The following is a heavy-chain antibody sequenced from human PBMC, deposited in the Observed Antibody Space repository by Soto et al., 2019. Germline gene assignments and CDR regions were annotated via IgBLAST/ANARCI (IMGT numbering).Heavy chain of an antibody. J-gene: IGHJ4*02. Sequence: QVQLVESGGGVVQPGRSLRLSCAASGFTFSIYAIHWVRQAPGKGLEWVALISYDGTNKYYADSVKGRFTISRDNSKNTLYLQISSLRAEDTAVYYCARDYVRAYIVGATPLYWGQGTLVTVSS. D-gene: IGHD1-26*01. CDR1: GFTFSIYA. CDR3: ARDYVRAYIVGATPLY. CDR2: ISYDGTNK. V-gene: IGHV3-30-3*01.